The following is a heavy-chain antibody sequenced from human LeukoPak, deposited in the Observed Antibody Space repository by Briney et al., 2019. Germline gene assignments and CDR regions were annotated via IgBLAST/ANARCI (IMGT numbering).Heavy chain of an antibody. CDR3: AREYCSGGSCNGGAFDY. Sequence: SETLSLTCTVSGASISSYYWNWIRQPPGKGLEWIAYIYYRGGINYNPSLKSRVTISADTSRNQFSLKLSSVTAADPAVYYCAREYCSGGSCNGGAFDYWGQGTLVTVSS. D-gene: IGHD2-15*01. V-gene: IGHV4-59*01. CDR1: GASISSYY. CDR2: IYYRGGI. J-gene: IGHJ4*02.